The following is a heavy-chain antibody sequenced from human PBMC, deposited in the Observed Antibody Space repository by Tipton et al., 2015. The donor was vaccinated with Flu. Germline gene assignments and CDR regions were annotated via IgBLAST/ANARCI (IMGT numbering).Heavy chain of an antibody. Sequence: SLRLSCAASGFTFSDFGMIWVRQAPGKGPQWVSVISGNGGNPYYADSVKGRYTISRDNSKNALYLQMNDLKAEDTALYYCAKGVSIGRPQDAFEVWGQGTMVPSSS. CDR3: AKGVSIGRPQDAFEV. CDR2: ISGNGGNP. J-gene: IGHJ3*01. D-gene: IGHD6-6*01. V-gene: IGHV3-23*01. CDR1: GFTFSDFG.